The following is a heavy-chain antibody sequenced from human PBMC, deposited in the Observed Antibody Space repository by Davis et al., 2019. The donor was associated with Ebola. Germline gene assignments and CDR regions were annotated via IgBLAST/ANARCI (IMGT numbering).Heavy chain of an antibody. CDR1: GGSISSSSYY. V-gene: IGHV4-39*07. J-gene: IGHJ4*02. Sequence: GSLRLSCTVSGGSISSSSYYWAWIRQSPGKGLEWIVSIYRSGYTYYIPSLRDRISVSVDKSKNQFSLKLRSVTAADTAIYYCARDSYALYYFDYWGQGTLVAVSS. D-gene: IGHD2-2*01. CDR2: IYRSGYT. CDR3: ARDSYALYYFDY.